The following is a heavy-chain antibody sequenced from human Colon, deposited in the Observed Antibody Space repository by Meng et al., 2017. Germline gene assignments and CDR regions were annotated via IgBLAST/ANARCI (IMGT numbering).Heavy chain of an antibody. D-gene: IGHD4-23*01. V-gene: IGHV3-23*01. CDR3: ATRYGGNGALDR. CDR1: GLTFSSYG. Sequence: ESLKISCEVSGLTFSSYGMRWVRQAPGPGLECVSVISGGGDSIYYADSVKGRFTIPSDNSKNTLSLQMNSQRAEDTAVYYCATRYGGNGALDRWGQGTTVTVSS. J-gene: IGHJ3*02. CDR2: ISGGGDSI.